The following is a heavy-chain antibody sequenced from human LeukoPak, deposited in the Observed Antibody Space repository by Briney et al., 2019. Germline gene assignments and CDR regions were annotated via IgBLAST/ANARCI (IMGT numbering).Heavy chain of an antibody. CDR1: GFTFSSYW. CDR3: AKIGASIRGRAFDI. J-gene: IGHJ3*02. Sequence: SGGSLRLSCAASGFTFSSYWMSWVRQAPGKGLEWVANIKQDGSEKYYVDSVKGRFTISRDNAKDSLYLQMNSLRAEDTAVYYCAKIGASIRGRAFDIWGQGTMVIVSS. D-gene: IGHD3-16*01. CDR2: IKQDGSEK. V-gene: IGHV3-7*03.